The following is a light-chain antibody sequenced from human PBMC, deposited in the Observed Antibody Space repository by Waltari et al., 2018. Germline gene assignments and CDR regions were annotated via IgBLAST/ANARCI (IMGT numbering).Light chain of an antibody. CDR2: KAS. CDR3: QQYSSFWT. CDR1: QSISSW. Sequence: DIQMTQSPYTLSASVGDRVTITCRASQSISSWLAWFQQKPGKAPKLLIQKASSLESGVPSRFSGSGSGTEFTLTISRLQPDDFATYYCQQYSSFWTFGQGTKVEIK. J-gene: IGKJ1*01. V-gene: IGKV1-5*03.